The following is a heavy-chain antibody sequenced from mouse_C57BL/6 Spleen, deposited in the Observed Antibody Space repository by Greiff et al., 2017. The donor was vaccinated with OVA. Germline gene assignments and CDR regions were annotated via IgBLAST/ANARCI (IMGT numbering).Heavy chain of an antibody. Sequence: EVQLQQSGAELVRPGASVKLSCTASGFNIKDDYMHWVKQRPEQGLEWIGWIDPENGDTEYASKFQGKATITADTSSNTAYLQLSSLTSEDTAVYYCTTMSWERAWCAYWGQGTLVTVSA. J-gene: IGHJ3*01. CDR1: GFNIKDDY. CDR2: IDPENGDT. CDR3: TTMSWERAWCAY. V-gene: IGHV14-4*01. D-gene: IGHD4-1*01.